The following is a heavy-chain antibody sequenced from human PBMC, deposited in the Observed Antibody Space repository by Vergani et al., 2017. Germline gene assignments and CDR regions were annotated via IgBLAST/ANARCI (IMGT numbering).Heavy chain of an antibody. CDR1: GFTFNHYA. CDR2: ISGSGGST. Sequence: EVQLLESGGDLVQPGGSLRLSCAASGFTFNHYAMNWVRQAPGKGLEGVSGISGSGGSTYYAGSVKGRFTISRNSAKTTLYLQMNSLSAGDTAVYYCAKANPRDSGYDYLYYYHAMDVWGQGTTVTVSS. CDR3: AKANPRDSGYDYLYYYHAMDV. V-gene: IGHV3-23*01. J-gene: IGHJ6*02. D-gene: IGHD5-12*01.